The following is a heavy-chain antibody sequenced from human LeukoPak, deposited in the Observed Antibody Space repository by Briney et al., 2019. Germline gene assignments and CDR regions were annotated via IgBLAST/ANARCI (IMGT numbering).Heavy chain of an antibody. CDR3: ARDRGRWGYDSEMDV. J-gene: IGHJ6*01. D-gene: IGHD5-12*01. CDR1: GDSVSSNSAA. CDR2: TYYRSKWYN. Sequence: SQTLSLTCAISGDSVSSNSAAWNWIRQSPSRGLECLGRTYYRSKWYNDYAVSVKSQITINPHTSKNPFSLQLSSVSREDTVVYYCARDRGRWGYDSEMDVWGQGTTVSVSS. V-gene: IGHV6-1*01.